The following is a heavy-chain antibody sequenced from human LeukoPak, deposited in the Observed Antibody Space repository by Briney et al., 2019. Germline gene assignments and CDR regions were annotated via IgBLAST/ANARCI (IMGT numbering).Heavy chain of an antibody. CDR3: ARDGVVPAALDY. Sequence: PGGSLRLSCAASGFTFSSYSMNWVRQAPGKGLEWVSSISSSSSYIYYADSVKGRFTIPRDNAKNSLYLQMNSLRAEDTAVYYCARDGVVPAALDYWGQGTLVTVSS. J-gene: IGHJ4*02. CDR2: ISSSSSYI. D-gene: IGHD2-2*01. CDR1: GFTFSSYS. V-gene: IGHV3-21*04.